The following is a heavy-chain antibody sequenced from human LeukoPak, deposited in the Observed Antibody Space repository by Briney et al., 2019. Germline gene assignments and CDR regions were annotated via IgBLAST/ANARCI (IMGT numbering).Heavy chain of an antibody. CDR3: ARDRSGGSWGLDY. CDR1: GFTFISYA. Sequence: PGRSLTLSCAASGFTFISYAMHWVRQAPAKGLEWVAVISYDGSNKYYAESVKGRFTISRDNSKNTLYLKMNSLRAEDTAVYYCARDRSGGSWGLDYWGQGTLVTVSS. J-gene: IGHJ4*02. V-gene: IGHV3-30-3*01. CDR2: ISYDGSNK. D-gene: IGHD2-15*01.